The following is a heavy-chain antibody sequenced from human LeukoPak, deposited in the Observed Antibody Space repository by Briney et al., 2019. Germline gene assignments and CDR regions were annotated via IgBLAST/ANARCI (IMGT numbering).Heavy chain of an antibody. CDR3: ARTGNPATGDY. J-gene: IGHJ4*02. CDR2: ISSSGSTI. V-gene: IGHV3-48*03. D-gene: IGHD1-1*01. CDR1: GFTFSSYE. Sequence: GGSLRLSCAASGFTFSSYEMNWVRQAPGKGLEWVSYISSSGSTIYYADSVKGRFTISRDNAKNSLYLQMNSLRAEDTAVYYCARTGNPATGDYWGQGTLVTVSS.